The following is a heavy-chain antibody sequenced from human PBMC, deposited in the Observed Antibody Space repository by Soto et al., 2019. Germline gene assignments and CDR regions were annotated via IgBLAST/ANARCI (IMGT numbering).Heavy chain of an antibody. CDR3: ARDREDGSGTKYNWFDS. Sequence: QMQLVQSGAEVKKPGSSVKISCKASGGTFSNLGISWLRQAPGQGLEWMGGTIPIFDTPHYAEKFRDRVTITADATTTAYLELTSLTSADTATYYCARDREDGSGTKYNWFDSWGQGTLVTVSS. D-gene: IGHD3-10*01. V-gene: IGHV1-69*01. CDR1: GGTFSNLG. CDR2: TIPIFDTP. J-gene: IGHJ5*01.